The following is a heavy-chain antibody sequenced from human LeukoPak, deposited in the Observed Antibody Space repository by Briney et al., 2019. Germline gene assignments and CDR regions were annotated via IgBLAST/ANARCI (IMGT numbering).Heavy chain of an antibody. V-gene: IGHV3-48*01. Sequence: GGSLRLSCAASGFTFSTYPMNWVRQAPGKGLEWISHIRDSGTTDYADSVKGRFTISRDNAKNPLYLQLSSLRAEDTAVYYCARDHDFAFDNWGQGTLVTVSS. CDR2: IRDSGTT. CDR3: ARDHDFAFDN. D-gene: IGHD2-21*02. CDR1: GFTFSTYP. J-gene: IGHJ4*02.